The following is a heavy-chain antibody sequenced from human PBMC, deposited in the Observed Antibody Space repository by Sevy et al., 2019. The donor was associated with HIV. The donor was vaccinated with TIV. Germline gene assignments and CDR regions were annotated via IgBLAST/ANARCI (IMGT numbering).Heavy chain of an antibody. CDR3: ARGGTNYYDSSGYSQRHFDY. CDR2: IIPILGIA. V-gene: IGHV1-69*04. CDR1: GGTFSSYA. J-gene: IGHJ4*02. Sequence: ASVKVSCKASGGTFSSYAISWVRQAPGQGLEWMGRIIPILGIANYAQTFQGRVTITADKSTSTAYMELSSLRSEDTAVYYCARGGTNYYDSSGYSQRHFDYWGQGTLVTVSS. D-gene: IGHD3-22*01.